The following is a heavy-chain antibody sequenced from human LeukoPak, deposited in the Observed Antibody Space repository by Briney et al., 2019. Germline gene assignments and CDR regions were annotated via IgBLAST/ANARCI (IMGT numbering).Heavy chain of an antibody. CDR1: GFTFSSYA. D-gene: IGHD5-18*01. Sequence: GGSLRLSCAASGFTFSSYAMSWVRQAPGKGLEWVSAISGSGGRTYYADSVKGRFTISRDNSKNTLYLQMNSLRVEDTAVYFCARGSRGFSYGPNTDYWGQGTLVTVSS. CDR3: ARGSRGFSYGPNTDY. J-gene: IGHJ4*02. V-gene: IGHV3-23*01. CDR2: ISGSGGRT.